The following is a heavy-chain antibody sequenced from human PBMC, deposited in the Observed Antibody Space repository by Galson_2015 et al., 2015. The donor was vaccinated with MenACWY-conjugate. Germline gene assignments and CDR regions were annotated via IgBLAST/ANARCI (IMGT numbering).Heavy chain of an antibody. CDR2: IYPGDSDT. Sequence: QSGAEVKEPGQSLKISCKGSGYSFTSYWIGWVRQMPGKGLEWMGIIYPGDSDTRYSPSFQGQVTISADKSISTADLQWTRLKASAASLCDSARLEGVIAASGPWGQGTLVTVS. V-gene: IGHV5-51*01. CDR3: ARLEGVIAASGP. J-gene: IGHJ5*02. D-gene: IGHD6-13*01. CDR1: GYSFTSYW.